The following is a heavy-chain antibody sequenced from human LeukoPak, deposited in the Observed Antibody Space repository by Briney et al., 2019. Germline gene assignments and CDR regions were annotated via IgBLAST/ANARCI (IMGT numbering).Heavy chain of an antibody. CDR1: GGSISSSSYS. CDR2: IYYSGST. Sequence: SETLSLTCTVSGGSISSSSYSWGWIRQPPGKGLEWIGSIYYSGSTYYNPSLKSRVTISVDTSKNQFSLKLSSVTAADTAVYYCARPYCSGGSCYSLGIGWFDPWGQGTLVTVSS. V-gene: IGHV4-39*01. D-gene: IGHD2-15*01. J-gene: IGHJ5*02. CDR3: ARPYCSGGSCYSLGIGWFDP.